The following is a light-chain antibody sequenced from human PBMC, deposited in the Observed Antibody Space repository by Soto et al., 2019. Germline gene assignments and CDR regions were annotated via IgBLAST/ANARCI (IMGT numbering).Light chain of an antibody. J-gene: IGKJ5*01. CDR3: LQDYSSPIT. V-gene: IGKV1-6*01. Sequence: TQSPGTLSASVGDRVTITCRASQDISNDLGWFQQKPGKAPKLLIYAASILQTGVPSRFSGSGSGSAFSLTITSLQPEDFATYYCLQDYSSPITFGQGTRLEIK. CDR2: AAS. CDR1: QDISND.